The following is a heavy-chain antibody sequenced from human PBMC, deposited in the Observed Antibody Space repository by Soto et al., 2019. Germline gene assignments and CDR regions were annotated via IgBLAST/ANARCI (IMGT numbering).Heavy chain of an antibody. CDR3: AKGRGYSYGLFWY. V-gene: IGHV3-30*18. J-gene: IGHJ4*02. D-gene: IGHD5-18*01. CDR2: ISYDGSNK. CDR1: GFTFSSYG. Sequence: VQLVESGGGVVQPGRSLRLSCAASGFTFSSYGMHWVRQAPGKGLEWVAVISYDGSNKYYADSVKGRFTISRDNSKNTLYLQMNSLRAEDTAVYYCAKGRGYSYGLFWYWGQGTLVTVSS.